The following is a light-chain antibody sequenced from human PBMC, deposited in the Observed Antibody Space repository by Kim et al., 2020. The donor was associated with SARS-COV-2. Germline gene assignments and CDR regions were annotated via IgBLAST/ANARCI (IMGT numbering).Light chain of an antibody. CDR1: QTVEIIY. CDR2: GTS. V-gene: IGKV3-20*01. Sequence: EIVLTQSPGTLSLSPGERATLSCRASQTVEIIYLAWYHQRPGQAPRLLIYGTSNRPTGIPDRFSGSGSGTDFTLTISRLEPEDFAVYYCQQYYRSPITFGQGTRLEIK. J-gene: IGKJ5*01. CDR3: QQYYRSPIT.